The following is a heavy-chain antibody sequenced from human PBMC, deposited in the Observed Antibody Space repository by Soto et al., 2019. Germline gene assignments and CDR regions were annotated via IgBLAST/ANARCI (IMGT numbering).Heavy chain of an antibody. V-gene: IGHV3-23*01. D-gene: IGHD5-18*01. CDR2: TSGSGRST. CDR3: ANVDTAMVGHFDY. J-gene: IGHJ4*02. Sequence: PGGSLRLSCAASGFTFTTYAMSWVRQPPGRGLEWVAATSGSGRSTYYADSVKGRFTISRDNSKNTLYLQMNSLRAEDTAIYYGANVDTAMVGHFDYWGQGTLVTVSS. CDR1: GFTFTTYA.